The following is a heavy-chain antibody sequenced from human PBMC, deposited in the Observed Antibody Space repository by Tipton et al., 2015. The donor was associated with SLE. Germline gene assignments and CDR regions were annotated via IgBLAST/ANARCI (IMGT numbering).Heavy chain of an antibody. CDR1: GGSLSTKSYY. J-gene: IGHJ6*03. Sequence: TLSLTCTVSGGSLSTKSYYWGWIRQLPGKGLEWMGSVFDSGNTYYNPSLKSRVTISVDTSKNQFSLKLTSVTAADTAVYYCAREGIGYYMDVWGKGTTVTVSS. CDR2: VFDSGNT. D-gene: IGHD3-10*01. V-gene: IGHV4-39*07. CDR3: AREGIGYYMDV.